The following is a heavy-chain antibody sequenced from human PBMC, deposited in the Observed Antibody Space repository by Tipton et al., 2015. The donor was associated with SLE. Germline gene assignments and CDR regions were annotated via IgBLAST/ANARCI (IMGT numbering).Heavy chain of an antibody. Sequence: LTCTVSSDSISAYFWNWIRQPPGKGLEWIGFLFHSGATSHNPSLKGRVTMSVDTSKNQVSLKLSSVTAADTAVYYCARSRRFDSYYGMDVWGQGTTVTVSS. CDR2: LFHSGAT. J-gene: IGHJ6*02. CDR1: SDSISAYF. V-gene: IGHV4-59*01. CDR3: ARSRRFDSYYGMDV. D-gene: IGHD3-16*01.